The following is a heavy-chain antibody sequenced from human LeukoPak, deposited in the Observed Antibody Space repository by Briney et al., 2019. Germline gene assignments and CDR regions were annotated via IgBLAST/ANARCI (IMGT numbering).Heavy chain of an antibody. CDR1: GFTFSSYS. CDR2: ISSSSSTI. J-gene: IGHJ5*02. CDR3: ASRDPYYDFWSGPNWFDP. V-gene: IGHV3-48*01. Sequence: QPGGSLRLSCAASGFTFSSYSMNWVRQAPGKGLEWVSYISSSSSTIYYADSVKGRFTISRDNAKNSLYLQMNSLRAEDTAVYYCASRDPYYDFWSGPNWFDPWGQGTLVTVSS. D-gene: IGHD3-3*01.